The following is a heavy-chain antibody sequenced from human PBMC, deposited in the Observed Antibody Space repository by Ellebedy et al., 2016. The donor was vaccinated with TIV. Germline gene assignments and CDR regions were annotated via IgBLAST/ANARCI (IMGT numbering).Heavy chain of an antibody. Sequence: GESLKISCQGFGYNFNNFWIAWVRQTPGKGLEYMGIIYPGDSDTRYSPSFQGQVTMSADRSINTAYLQWSSLKASDTAMYYCARHRQQLVPRYYYYYGMDVWGQGTTVTVTS. D-gene: IGHD6-13*01. V-gene: IGHV5-51*01. J-gene: IGHJ6*02. CDR3: ARHRQQLVPRYYYYYGMDV. CDR1: GYNFNNFW. CDR2: IYPGDSDT.